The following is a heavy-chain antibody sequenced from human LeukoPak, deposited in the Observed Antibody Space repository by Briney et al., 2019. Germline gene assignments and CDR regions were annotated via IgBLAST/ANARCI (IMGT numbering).Heavy chain of an antibody. Sequence: GGSLRLSCAASGFTFSSYSMNWVRQAPGKGLEWVSVIYSGGSTYYADSVKGRFTISRDNSKNTLYLQMNSLRAEDTAVYYCARAVVVVTATPPTTYYFDYWGQGTLVTVSS. CDR3: ARAVVVVTATPPTTYYFDY. V-gene: IGHV3-53*01. CDR2: IYSGGST. D-gene: IGHD2-21*02. J-gene: IGHJ4*02. CDR1: GFTFSSYS.